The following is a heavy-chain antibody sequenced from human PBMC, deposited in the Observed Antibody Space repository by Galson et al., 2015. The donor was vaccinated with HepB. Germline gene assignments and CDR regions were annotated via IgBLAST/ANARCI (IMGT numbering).Heavy chain of an antibody. CDR2: IGWNSGSI. CDR3: AKFGYCRSTSGYFRDAFDI. CDR1: GFTFDDYA. J-gene: IGHJ3*02. D-gene: IGHD2-2*03. V-gene: IGHV3-9*01. Sequence: SLRLSCAASGFTFDDYAMHWVRQAPGKGLEWVSGIGWNSGSIGYADSVKGRFTISRDNAKNSLYLQMNSLRAEDTALYYCAKFGYCRSTSGYFRDAFDIWGQGTMVTVSS.